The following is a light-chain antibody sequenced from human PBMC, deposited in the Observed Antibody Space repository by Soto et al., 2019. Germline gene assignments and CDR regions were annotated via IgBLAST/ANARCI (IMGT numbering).Light chain of an antibody. CDR3: QRPNRYPST. J-gene: IGKJ5*01. Sequence: MQMTQSPYSFSASVGARVKITCRASQGISSWLAWYQQKPGKAPKLLIYAASSLQSGVPSRFIGSGSGTEFTLTIRCLQSEEFALYYCQRPNRYPSTFGQGTRLEIK. CDR2: AAS. CDR1: QGISSW. V-gene: IGKV1D-12*01.